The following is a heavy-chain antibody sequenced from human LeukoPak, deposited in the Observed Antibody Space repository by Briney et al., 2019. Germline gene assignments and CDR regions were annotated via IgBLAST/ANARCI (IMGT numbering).Heavy chain of an antibody. Sequence: PGGSLRLSCAASGFTFSDYAMHWVRQAPGKGLEWVALISYDGTNKYYADSVKGRFTISRDNAKNSLYLQMNSLRAEDTAVYYCASDYDFWSGLKYFDYWGQGTLVTVSS. CDR1: GFTFSDYA. V-gene: IGHV3-30-3*01. CDR3: ASDYDFWSGLKYFDY. J-gene: IGHJ4*02. CDR2: ISYDGTNK. D-gene: IGHD3-3*01.